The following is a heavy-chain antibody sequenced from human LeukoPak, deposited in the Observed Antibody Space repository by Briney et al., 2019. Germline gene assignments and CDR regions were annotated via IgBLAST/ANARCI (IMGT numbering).Heavy chain of an antibody. Sequence: SETLSLTCAVSGGSISGYYLHWVRQPPRKGLGWVGYMYYSGRPDYNPSPKSRVPIPVDTPKNRSSLKLSSVPPAATAVYYCARGRMAESATGAFDIWGQGTMVTVSS. V-gene: IGHV4-59*01. CDR3: ARGRMAESATGAFDI. D-gene: IGHD2-15*01. CDR2: MYYSGRP. J-gene: IGHJ3*02. CDR1: GGSISGYY.